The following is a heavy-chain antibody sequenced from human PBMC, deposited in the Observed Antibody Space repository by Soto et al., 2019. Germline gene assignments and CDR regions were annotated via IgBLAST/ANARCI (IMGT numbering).Heavy chain of an antibody. V-gene: IGHV3-21*01. CDR1: GFTFSDYS. CDR2: ISSRSSHI. J-gene: IGHJ4*02. CDR3: ARDQSSYGYFDY. D-gene: IGHD5-18*01. Sequence: EVQLVESGGGLVKPGGSLRLSCAASGFTFSDYSMNWVRQAPGKGLEWVSSISSRSSHIYYADSVKGRVTISRDNDKNSLYMQMNSLIAEDTAVYYCARDQSSYGYFDYWGQGTAVTVSS.